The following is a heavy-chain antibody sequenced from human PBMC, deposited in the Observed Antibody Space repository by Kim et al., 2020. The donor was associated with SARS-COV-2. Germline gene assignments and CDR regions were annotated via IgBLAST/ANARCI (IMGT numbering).Heavy chain of an antibody. D-gene: IGHD6-6*01. Sequence: GGSLRLSCAASGFTFSSYGMHWVRQAPGKGLEGVAVIWYDGSNKYYADSVKGRFTISRDNSKNTLYLQMNSLRAEDTAVYYCAKDSSSSKYYFDYWGQGTLVTVSS. J-gene: IGHJ4*02. V-gene: IGHV3-33*06. CDR3: AKDSSSSKYYFDY. CDR1: GFTFSSYG. CDR2: IWYDGSNK.